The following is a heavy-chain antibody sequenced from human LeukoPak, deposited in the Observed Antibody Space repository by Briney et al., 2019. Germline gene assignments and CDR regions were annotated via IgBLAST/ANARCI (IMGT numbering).Heavy chain of an antibody. D-gene: IGHD3-22*01. Sequence: XXSXYIXXXRQAPGQGLEWMGLINPSGGSTNYAQKLQGRVTMTTDTSTSTAYMELRSLRSDDTAVYYCARRTYYYDSSGYPNFDYWGQGTLVTVSS. J-gene: IGHJ4*02. CDR2: INPSGGST. V-gene: IGHV1-46*01. CDR3: ARRTYYYDSSGYPNFDY. CDR1: XXSXY.